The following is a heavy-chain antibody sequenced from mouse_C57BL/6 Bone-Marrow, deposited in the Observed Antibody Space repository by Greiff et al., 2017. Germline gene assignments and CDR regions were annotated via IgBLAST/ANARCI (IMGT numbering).Heavy chain of an antibody. V-gene: IGHV2-2*01. CDR2: IWSGGST. J-gene: IGHJ4*01. CDR1: GFSLTSYG. D-gene: IGHD3-2*02. CDR3: ARTRSSGYGYAMDY. Sequence: VKLVESGPGLVQPSQSLSITCTVSGFSLTSYGVHWVRQSPGKGLEWLGVIWSGGSTDYNAAFISRLSISKDNSKSQVFFKMNSLQADDTAIYYCARTRSSGYGYAMDYWGQGTSVTVSS.